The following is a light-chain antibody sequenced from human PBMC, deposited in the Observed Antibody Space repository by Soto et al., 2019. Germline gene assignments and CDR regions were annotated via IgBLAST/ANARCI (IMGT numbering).Light chain of an antibody. CDR3: SAYAGSHNFV. V-gene: IGLV2-8*01. Sequence: QSALTQPPSASGSPGQSVTISCTGTSSDVGGYNYVSWYQQHPGKAPKFIIYEVTKRPSGVPDRFSGSKSGNTASLTVSGLQADDEADYYCSAYAGSHNFVFGTGTKLTVL. CDR2: EVT. J-gene: IGLJ1*01. CDR1: SSDVGGYNY.